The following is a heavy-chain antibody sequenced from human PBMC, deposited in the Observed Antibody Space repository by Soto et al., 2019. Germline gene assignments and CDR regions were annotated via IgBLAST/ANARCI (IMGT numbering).Heavy chain of an antibody. CDR2: IHHSGTT. J-gene: IGHJ4*02. D-gene: IGHD1-1*01. V-gene: IGHV4-4*02. CDR3: VRNAERGYYFDY. CDR1: GGSVTTNNW. Sequence: QVRLQESGPGLVKPSETLSLTCAVSGGSVTTNNWWSWVRQPPGEGLDYIGEIHHSGTTHYNPSRKSRGTLSVDKSKSQFALRLNSVTDADTAVYYCVRNAERGYYFDYWGQGTLVTVSS.